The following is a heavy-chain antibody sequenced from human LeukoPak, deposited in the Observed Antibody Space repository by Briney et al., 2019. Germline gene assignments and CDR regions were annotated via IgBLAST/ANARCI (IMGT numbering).Heavy chain of an antibody. V-gene: IGHV3-21*01. Sequence: PGGSLRLSCAASGFTFSSYSMNWVRQAPGKGLEWVSSISNSSSYIYYADSVKGRFTISRDNAKNSLYLQMNSLRAEDTAVYYCARGDSGSYQNFDYWGQGTLVTVSS. CDR1: GFTFSSYS. D-gene: IGHD1-26*01. J-gene: IGHJ4*02. CDR2: ISNSSSYI. CDR3: ARGDSGSYQNFDY.